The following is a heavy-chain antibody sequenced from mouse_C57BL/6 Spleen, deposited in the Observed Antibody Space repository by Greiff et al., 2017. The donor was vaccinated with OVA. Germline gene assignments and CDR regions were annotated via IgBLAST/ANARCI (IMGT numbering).Heavy chain of an antibody. CDR2: IYPGDGDT. V-gene: IGHV1-82*01. CDR1: GYAFSSSW. CDR3: ARDGNPYFDY. J-gene: IGHJ2*01. Sequence: VQVVESGPELVKPGASVKISCKASGYAFSSSWMNWVKQRPGKGLEWIGRIYPGDGDTNYNGKFKGKATLTADKSSSTAYMQLSSLTSEDSAVYFCARDGNPYFDYWGQGTTLTVSS. D-gene: IGHD2-1*01.